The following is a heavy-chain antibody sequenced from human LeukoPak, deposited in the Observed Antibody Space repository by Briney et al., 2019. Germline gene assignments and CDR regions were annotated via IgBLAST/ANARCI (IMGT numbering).Heavy chain of an antibody. CDR3: ARKNGYDFWSGDYYYYYMDV. V-gene: IGHV4-39*01. CDR2: IYYSGST. D-gene: IGHD3-3*01. CDR1: GGSISSSSYY. Sequence: SETLSLTCTVSGGSISSSSYYWGWIRQPPGKGLEWIGSIYYSGSTYYNPSLKSRVTISVDTSKNQFSLKLSSVTAADTAVYYCARKNGYDFWSGDYYYYYMDVWGKGTTVTVSS. J-gene: IGHJ6*03.